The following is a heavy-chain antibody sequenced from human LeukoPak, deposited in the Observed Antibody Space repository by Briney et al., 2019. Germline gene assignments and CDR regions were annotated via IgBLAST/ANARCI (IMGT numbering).Heavy chain of an antibody. Sequence: GGSLRLSCAASGFIFSNYGMNWVRQAPGKGLEWVAFIRFDGINKYYADSVKGRFTISRDNSNNTLNLQMNSLRAEDTAMYYRAKGVNFGGVRGVIGYWGQGTLVTVSS. CDR2: IRFDGINK. CDR1: GFIFSNYG. V-gene: IGHV3-30*02. CDR3: AKGVNFGGVRGVIGY. D-gene: IGHD3-10*01. J-gene: IGHJ4*02.